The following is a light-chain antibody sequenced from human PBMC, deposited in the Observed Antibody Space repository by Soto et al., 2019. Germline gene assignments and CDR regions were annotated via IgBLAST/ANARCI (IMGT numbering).Light chain of an antibody. CDR2: AAS. CDR3: QQTYSVPLT. J-gene: IGKJ4*01. V-gene: IGKV1-39*01. CDR1: QSIVNY. Sequence: DLKMTQSPSSLSSFIGDIVTVTFRASQSIVNYLNWYQQKPGKAPKLLIYAASSLQGGVPSRFSGRGSGTDFTLIISSLQPEDSASYYCQQTYSVPLTFGGGTKVDI.